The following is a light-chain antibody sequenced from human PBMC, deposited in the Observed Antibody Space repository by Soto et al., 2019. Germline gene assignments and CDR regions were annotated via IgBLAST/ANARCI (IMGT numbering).Light chain of an antibody. J-gene: IGKJ4*01. V-gene: IGKV1-6*01. Sequence: AIQMTQSPSSLSASVGDSVTITCRASQGIRIDLAWYQQKPGTAPNLLIYSASNLQSGVPSRFRGRGSGTDFTISISSLQHEDFATYYCLHHFNYPRHFGGGTKVAIK. CDR1: QGIRID. CDR2: SAS. CDR3: LHHFNYPRH.